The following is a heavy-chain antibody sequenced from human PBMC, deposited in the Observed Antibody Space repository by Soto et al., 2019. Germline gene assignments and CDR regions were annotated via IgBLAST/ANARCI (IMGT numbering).Heavy chain of an antibody. CDR1: GGSISSYY. CDR2: IYYSGST. D-gene: IGHD3-9*01. J-gene: IGHJ3*02. V-gene: IGHV4-59*01. Sequence: QVQLQESGPGLMKPSETLSLTCTVSGGSISSYYWSRIRQPPGKGLEWIGYIYYSGSTNYNPSLKSRVTISVDTSKNQFSLKLSSVTAADTAVYYCARDTGYFDWPDAFDIWGQGTMVTVSS. CDR3: ARDTGYFDWPDAFDI.